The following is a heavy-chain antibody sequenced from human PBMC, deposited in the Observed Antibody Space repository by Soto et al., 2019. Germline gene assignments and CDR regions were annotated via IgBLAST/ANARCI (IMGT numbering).Heavy chain of an antibody. D-gene: IGHD1-26*01. V-gene: IGHV1-18*04. CDR2: ISAYNGNT. CDR3: ARDRGYSGSYYWFDP. Sequence: ASVKVSCKASGYTFTSYGISWVRQAPGQGLEWMGWISAYNGNTNYAQKLQGRVTMTTDTSTSTAYMELRSLRSDDTAVYYCARDRGYSGSYYWFDPWGQGTLVTVSS. J-gene: IGHJ5*02. CDR1: GYTFTSYG.